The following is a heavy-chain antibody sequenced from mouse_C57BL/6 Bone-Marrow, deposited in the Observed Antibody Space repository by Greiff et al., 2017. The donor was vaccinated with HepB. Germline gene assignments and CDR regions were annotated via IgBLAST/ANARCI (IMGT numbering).Heavy chain of an antibody. D-gene: IGHD2-4*01. CDR3: TRADNYDYDAWFAY. J-gene: IGHJ3*01. CDR2: ISSGGDYI. CDR1: GFTFSSYA. V-gene: IGHV5-9-1*02. Sequence: EVHLVESGEGLVKPGGSLKLSCAASGFTFSSYAMSWVRQTPEKRLEWVAYISSGGDYIYYADTVKGRFTISRDNARNTLYLQMSSLKSEDTAMYYCTRADNYDYDAWFAYWGQGTLVTVSA.